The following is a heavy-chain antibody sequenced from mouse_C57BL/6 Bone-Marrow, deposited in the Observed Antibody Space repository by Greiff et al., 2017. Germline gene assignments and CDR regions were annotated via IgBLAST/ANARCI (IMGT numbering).Heavy chain of an antibody. CDR1: GYTFTNYW. D-gene: IGHD2-4*01. V-gene: IGHV1-64*01. Sequence: QVQLLQPGAELVKPGASVKLSCTASGYTFTNYWMHWVKQRPGQGLEWIGMMHPNGGSPDYNEKFKSEVTLSVDNASRTAYMQLSSLTSEDSAVYYCERSYEYDDYTMDYWGQGTSVTVSS. J-gene: IGHJ4*01. CDR2: MHPNGGSP. CDR3: ERSYEYDDYTMDY.